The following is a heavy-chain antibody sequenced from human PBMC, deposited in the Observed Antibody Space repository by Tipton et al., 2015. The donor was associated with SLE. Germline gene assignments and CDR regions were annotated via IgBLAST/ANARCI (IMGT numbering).Heavy chain of an antibody. CDR3: AKDIESEFWSGPAYGMDV. D-gene: IGHD3-3*01. J-gene: IGHJ6*02. Sequence: SLRLSCTASGFTFHDSAMHWVRQTPAKGLEWVAGISYNSGSIGYADSVKGRFTISRDNGKNSLYLEMNSLTREDTALYYCAKDIESEFWSGPAYGMDVWGQGTTVAVSS. V-gene: IGHV3-9*01. CDR1: GFTFHDSA. CDR2: ISYNSGSI.